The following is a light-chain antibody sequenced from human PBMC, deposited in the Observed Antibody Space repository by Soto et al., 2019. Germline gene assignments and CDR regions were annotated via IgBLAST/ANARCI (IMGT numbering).Light chain of an antibody. CDR1: QSVSSY. Sequence: EIVLTQSPATRSLSPGERATLSCRASQSVSSYLAWYQQKPCQAPMLLIYDASNKATGIPARFSVSGSGTDFTLTISSLEPEDFAVYYFQQRSNWPLTFGPGTKVDL. V-gene: IGKV3-11*01. J-gene: IGKJ3*01. CDR3: QQRSNWPLT. CDR2: DAS.